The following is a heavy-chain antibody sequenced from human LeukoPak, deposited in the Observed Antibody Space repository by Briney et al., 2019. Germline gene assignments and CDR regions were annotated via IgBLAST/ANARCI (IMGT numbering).Heavy chain of an antibody. D-gene: IGHD2-15*01. Sequence: PGGSLRLSCAASGFTFSHYYMSWIRQAPGKGLEWVSYISSSSSYTNYADSVKGRFTISRDNAKNSLYLQMNSLRAEGTAVYYCARDRYCSGGKCYSDLDYWGQGTLVTVSS. CDR1: GFTFSHYY. J-gene: IGHJ4*02. CDR2: ISSSSSYT. CDR3: ARDRYCSGGKCYSDLDY. V-gene: IGHV3-11*06.